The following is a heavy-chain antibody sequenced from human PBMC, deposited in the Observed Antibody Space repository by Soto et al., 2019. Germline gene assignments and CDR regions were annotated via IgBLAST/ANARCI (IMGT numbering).Heavy chain of an antibody. V-gene: IGHV4-59*01. CDR1: GGSISSYY. CDR3: AKSISAPPDDAFDI. Sequence: SETLSLTCTVSGGSISSYYWNWIRQPPGKGLEWIAYIHYSGSTNYNPSLKSRVTISVDTSKNQFSLKVSSVTAADTAVYYCAKSISAPPDDAFDIWGQGTMVTVSS. D-gene: IGHD6-6*01. J-gene: IGHJ3*02. CDR2: IHYSGST.